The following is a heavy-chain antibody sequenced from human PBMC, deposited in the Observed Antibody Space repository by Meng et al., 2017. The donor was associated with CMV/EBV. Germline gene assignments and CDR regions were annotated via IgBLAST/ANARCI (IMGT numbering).Heavy chain of an antibody. CDR1: GSSFTRYW. Sequence: GGSLRLSCKGSGSSFTRYWNGWVRQMPGKGLEWMGLIYPGDSDTRSSPSFQGQVTISADQSISTAYLQWSSLKASDTAMYYCARLSHHYDILTGYYSRFYYYYGMDVWGQGTTVTVSS. J-gene: IGHJ6*02. D-gene: IGHD3-9*01. CDR2: IYPGDSDT. V-gene: IGHV5-51*01. CDR3: ARLSHHYDILTGYYSRFYYYYGMDV.